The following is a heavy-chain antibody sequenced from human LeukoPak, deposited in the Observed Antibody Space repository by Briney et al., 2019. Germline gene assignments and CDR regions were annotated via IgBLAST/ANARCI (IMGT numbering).Heavy chain of an antibody. CDR1: GGSISSSSYY. V-gene: IGHV4-39*07. CDR3: ARVVDSSSFWFDP. J-gene: IGHJ5*02. Sequence: PSETLSLTCTVSGGSISSSSYYWGWIRQPPGKGLEWIGSIYYSGSTYYNPSLKSRVTVSVDTSKNQFSLKLSSVTAADTAVYYCARVVDSSSFWFDPWGQGTLVTVSS. D-gene: IGHD6-6*01. CDR2: IYYSGST.